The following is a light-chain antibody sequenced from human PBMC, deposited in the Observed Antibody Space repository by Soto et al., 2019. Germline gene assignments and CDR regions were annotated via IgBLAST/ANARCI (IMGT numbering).Light chain of an antibody. CDR2: DAS. CDR3: QQRSYWPSP. CDR1: QSVSSY. J-gene: IGKJ4*01. Sequence: EIVLTQSPATLSLSPGERATLSCRASQSVSSYLAWYQQKPGQAPRLLIYDASNRATGIPARFSGSGSGTDFPLTLSSLEPDDVAVYYFQQRSYWPSPFGGGTKVQIK. V-gene: IGKV3-11*01.